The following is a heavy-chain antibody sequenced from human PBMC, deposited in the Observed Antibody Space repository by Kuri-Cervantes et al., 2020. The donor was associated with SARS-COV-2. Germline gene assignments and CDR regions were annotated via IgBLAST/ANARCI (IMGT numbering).Heavy chain of an antibody. Sequence: ETLSLTCAASGFTFSSYAMSWVRQAPGKGLEWVSAIGGSGGSTYYADSVKGRFTISRDNSKNTLYLQMNSLRAEDTAVYYCAKCGELLTSSYYYYGMDVWGQGTTVTVSS. J-gene: IGHJ6*02. CDR2: IGGSGGST. CDR1: GFTFSSYA. D-gene: IGHD1-26*01. V-gene: IGHV3-23*01. CDR3: AKCGELLTSSYYYYGMDV.